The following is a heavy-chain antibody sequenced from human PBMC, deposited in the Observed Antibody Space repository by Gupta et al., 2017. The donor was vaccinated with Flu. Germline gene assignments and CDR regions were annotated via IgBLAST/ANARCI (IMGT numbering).Heavy chain of an antibody. CDR2: IDPNNGGT. J-gene: IGHJ3*01. CDR1: SDYF. V-gene: IGHV1-2*06. D-gene: IGHD3-10*01. Sequence: SDYFMHWVRQAPGQGLEWMGRIDPNNGGTRFAQKFQGRVTLTTDTTTRTAFIEMTSVTSDDTAFYYCARDPSSGDDAFDLWGQGRMVTVSS. CDR3: ARDPSSGDDAFDL.